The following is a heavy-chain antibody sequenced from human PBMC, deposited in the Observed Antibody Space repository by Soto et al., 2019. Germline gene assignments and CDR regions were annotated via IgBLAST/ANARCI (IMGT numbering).Heavy chain of an antibody. D-gene: IGHD3-16*01. J-gene: IGHJ6*02. CDR1: GFKFSSYA. CDR2: ISGSGENT. CDR3: AKGVFARDYYYHGMDV. V-gene: IGHV3-23*01. Sequence: LRLSCEASGFKFSSYAISWVRQAPRKGLEWVSGISGSGENTYHADAVTGRFIISRDNSKNTVNLQMNSLRDDDTAIYYCAKGVFARDYYYHGMDVWGQGTTVTVSS.